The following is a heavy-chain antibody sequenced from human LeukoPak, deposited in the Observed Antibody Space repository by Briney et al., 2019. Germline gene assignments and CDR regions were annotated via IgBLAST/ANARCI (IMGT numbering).Heavy chain of an antibody. CDR3: ARERAIVVVPAAIGRFDP. CDR2: INPSGGST. D-gene: IGHD2-2*01. Sequence: ASVKVSCKASGYTCTSYYMHWVRRAPGQGLEWMGIINPSGGSTSYAQKFQGRVTMTRDTSTSTVYMELSSLRSEDTAVYYCARERAIVVVPAAIGRFDPWGQGTLVTVSS. V-gene: IGHV1-46*01. J-gene: IGHJ5*02. CDR1: GYTCTSYY.